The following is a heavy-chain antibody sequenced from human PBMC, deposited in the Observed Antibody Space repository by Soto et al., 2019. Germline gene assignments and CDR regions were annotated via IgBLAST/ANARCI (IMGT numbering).Heavy chain of an antibody. Sequence: SETLSLTCAVYGGSFSGYYWSWIRQPPGKGLEWIGEINHSGSTDYNPSLKSRVTISVDTSKNQFSLKLSSVTAADTAVYYCARGYYDFWSGYSTWFDPWGQGTLVT. D-gene: IGHD3-3*01. CDR3: ARGYYDFWSGYSTWFDP. CDR2: INHSGST. J-gene: IGHJ5*02. V-gene: IGHV4-34*01. CDR1: GGSFSGYY.